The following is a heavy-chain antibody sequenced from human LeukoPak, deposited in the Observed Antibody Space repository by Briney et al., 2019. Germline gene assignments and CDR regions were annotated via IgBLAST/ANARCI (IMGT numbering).Heavy chain of an antibody. CDR3: ANIGFRRGGGWFDP. D-gene: IGHD3-16*01. CDR1: GYTLTELS. J-gene: IGHJ5*02. V-gene: IGHV1-24*01. CDR2: FDPEDGET. Sequence: ASVKVSCKVSGYTLTELSMHWVRQAPGKGLEWMGGFDPEDGETIYAQKFQGRVTMTEDTSTDTAYMELSSLRSEDTAVYYCANIGFRRGGGWFDPWGQGTLVTVSS.